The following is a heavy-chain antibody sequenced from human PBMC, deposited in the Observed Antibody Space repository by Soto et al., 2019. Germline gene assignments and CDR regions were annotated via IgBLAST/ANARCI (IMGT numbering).Heavy chain of an antibody. CDR3: AGDVTDFWSGHEGMDV. CDR1: GGSISNGGYY. D-gene: IGHD3-3*01. Sequence: LSLTCTVSGGSISNGGYYWTWIRQHPGKGLEWIGYIYYSGSTYYNPSLKSRVTISVDTSKNQFSLKLTSVTAADTAVYYCAGDVTDFWSGHEGMDVWGQGTTVTVSS. CDR2: IYYSGST. V-gene: IGHV4-31*03. J-gene: IGHJ6*02.